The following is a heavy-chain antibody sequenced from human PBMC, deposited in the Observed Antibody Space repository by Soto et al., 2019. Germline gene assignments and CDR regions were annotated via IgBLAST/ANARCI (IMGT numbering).Heavy chain of an antibody. CDR1: GGTFSSYA. Sequence: ASVKVSCKASGGTFSSYAISWVRQAPGQGLEWMGGIIPIFGTANYAQKFQGRVTITADESTSTAYMELSSLRSEDTAVYYCARAPNWNYAIGAFDYWGQGTLVTVSS. V-gene: IGHV1-69*13. J-gene: IGHJ4*02. D-gene: IGHD1-7*01. CDR2: IIPIFGTA. CDR3: ARAPNWNYAIGAFDY.